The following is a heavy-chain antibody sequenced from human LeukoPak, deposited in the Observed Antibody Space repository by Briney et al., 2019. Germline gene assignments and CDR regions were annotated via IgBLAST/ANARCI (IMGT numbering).Heavy chain of an antibody. CDR1: GFTFSSYW. V-gene: IGHV3-7*01. J-gene: IGHJ3*02. CDR3: ARDFSRGSHAFDI. CDR2: IKQDGSNK. Sequence: PGGSLRLSCAASGFTFSSYWMSWVRQAPGKGLEWVANIKQDGSNKYYADSVKGRFTISRDNSKNTLYLQMNSLRAEDTAVYYCARDFSRGSHAFDIWGQGTMVTVSS.